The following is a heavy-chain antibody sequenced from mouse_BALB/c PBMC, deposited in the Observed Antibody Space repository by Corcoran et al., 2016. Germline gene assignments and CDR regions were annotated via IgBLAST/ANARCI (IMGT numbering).Heavy chain of an antibody. CDR2: ISNAGSN. D-gene: IGHD1-1*01. Sequence: VQIEAAGPGLVKPSQSLSLHCSVTGYSITSGYSWHWIRQFPGNKLEWMGYISNAGSNNYNPSLQNRTSITRDTSKNQCFLKLNSVTTEDTATYYCASWETTVAWVAYGGQGTLVTVSA. V-gene: IGHV3-6*02. J-gene: IGHJ3*01. CDR3: ASWETTVAWVAY. CDR1: GYSITSGYS.